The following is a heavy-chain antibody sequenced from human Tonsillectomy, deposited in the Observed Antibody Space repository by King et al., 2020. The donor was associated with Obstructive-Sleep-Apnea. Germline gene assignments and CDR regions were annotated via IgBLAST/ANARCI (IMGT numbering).Heavy chain of an antibody. V-gene: IGHV3-74*01. CDR3: ARSTVFELLIYYGMDV. CDR2: IDSDGSST. CDR1: GFTFYSYW. J-gene: IGHJ6*02. Sequence: VQLVESGGGLVQPGGSLRLSCAASGFTFYSYWMHWVRQAPGKGLVWVSRIDSDGSSTSYGDSVKGRFTISRDNAKNTLYLQMNSWRAEDTAEYYCARSTVFELLIYYGMDVWGQGTTVTVSS. D-gene: IGHD3/OR15-3a*01.